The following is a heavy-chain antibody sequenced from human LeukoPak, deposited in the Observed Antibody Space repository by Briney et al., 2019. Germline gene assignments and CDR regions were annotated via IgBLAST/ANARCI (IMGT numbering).Heavy chain of an antibody. D-gene: IGHD3-10*01. CDR3: ARVHGSGSYYTPFFDY. CDR1: GGSISSYY. J-gene: IGHJ4*02. Sequence: SETLSLTCTVSGGSISSYYWSWIRQPPGKGLEWIGYIYYSGSTNYNPSLKSRVTISVDTSKNQFSLKLSSVTAADTAVYYCARVHGSGSYYTPFFDYWGQGTLVTVSS. V-gene: IGHV4-59*01. CDR2: IYYSGST.